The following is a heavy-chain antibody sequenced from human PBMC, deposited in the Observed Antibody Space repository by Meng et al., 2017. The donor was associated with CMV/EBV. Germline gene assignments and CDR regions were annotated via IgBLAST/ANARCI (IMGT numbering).Heavy chain of an antibody. CDR3: ARGVTPYYYDSSGYSAYYFDY. D-gene: IGHD3-22*01. V-gene: IGHV3-53*01. Sequence: GSLRLSCAASGFTVSSNYMSWVRQAPGKGLEWVSVIYSGGSTYYADSVKGRFTISRDNSKNTLYLQMNSLRAEDTAVYYCARGVTPYYYDSSGYSAYYFDYWGQGTLVTVSS. CDR1: GFTVSSNY. J-gene: IGHJ4*02. CDR2: IYSGGST.